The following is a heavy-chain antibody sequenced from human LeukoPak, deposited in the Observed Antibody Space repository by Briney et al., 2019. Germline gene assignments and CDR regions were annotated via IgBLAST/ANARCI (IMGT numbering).Heavy chain of an antibody. V-gene: IGHV1-2*02. J-gene: IGHJ6*03. CDR1: GYTFTVYY. D-gene: IGHD4-11*01. CDR2: INTNRGDT. CDR3: ARATSYYYIDV. Sequence: ASVKVSCKASGYTFTVYYMHWVPQAPGRGLEWKGWINTNRGDTNLAQKFKGRVTITRDTSISTAYMELSRLRSDDTAMYSCARATSYYYIDVWGKGTTVTVSS.